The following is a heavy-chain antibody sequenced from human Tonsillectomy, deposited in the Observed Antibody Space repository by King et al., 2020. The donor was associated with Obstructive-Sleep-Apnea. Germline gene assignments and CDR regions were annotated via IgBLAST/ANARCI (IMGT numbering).Heavy chain of an antibody. CDR1: DYSISSGYY. Sequence: QLQESGPGLVKPSETLSLTCTVSDYSISSGYYGAWIRQPPGKGLEWIGSINHSGRTFYNSSLKSRVTISLDTSKNQFSLNLNSVTAADTAVYYCARASVTGTPTPYFDFWGQGTLVTVSS. CDR3: ARASVTGTPTPYFDF. V-gene: IGHV4-38-2*02. J-gene: IGHJ4*02. D-gene: IGHD1-20*01. CDR2: INHSGRT.